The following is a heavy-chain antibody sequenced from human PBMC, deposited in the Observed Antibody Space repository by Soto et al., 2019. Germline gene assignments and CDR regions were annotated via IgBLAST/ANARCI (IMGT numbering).Heavy chain of an antibody. CDR3: ARDPQYSGSLSGGGDAFDI. Sequence: GASVKVSCKASGYSFTSCGITWGRRAPGQGREWIGWISVYNGNTHYAESLQGRVTMTTDTSTSTAYMELRSLTSDDTDMYYCARDPQYSGSLSGGGDAFDIWGQGTMVTVSS. D-gene: IGHD1-26*01. J-gene: IGHJ3*02. CDR2: ISVYNGNT. CDR1: GYSFTSCG. V-gene: IGHV1-18*01.